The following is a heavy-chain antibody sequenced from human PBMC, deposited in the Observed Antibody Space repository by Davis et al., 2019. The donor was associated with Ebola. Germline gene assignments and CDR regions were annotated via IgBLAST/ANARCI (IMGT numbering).Heavy chain of an antibody. CDR2: INTSGGST. Sequence: ASVPVSCKASGYTFTNYYMHWVRQAPGQGLEWMGIINTSGGSTSYAQKFQGRVTMTRDTYTSTVYMELSSLRSEDTAVYYCARPYYYDSSGRTTLGYWGQGTLVTVSS. D-gene: IGHD3-22*01. CDR3: ARPYYYDSSGRTTLGY. J-gene: IGHJ4*02. V-gene: IGHV1-46*01. CDR1: GYTFTNYY.